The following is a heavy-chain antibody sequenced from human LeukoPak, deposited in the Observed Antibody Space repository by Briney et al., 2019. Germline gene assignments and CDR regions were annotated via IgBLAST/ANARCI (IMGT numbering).Heavy chain of an antibody. V-gene: IGHV3-30-3*01. J-gene: IGHJ4*02. Sequence: GGSLRLSCAASGLTFRSYAMHWVPQAPGKGLEWVAVISYDGSNKYFADSVKGRFTISRDNSKNTLYLQMNSLRAEDTAVYYCARNPVALYYFDYWGQGTLVTVSS. CDR1: GLTFRSYA. CDR3: ARNPVALYYFDY. CDR2: ISYDGSNK. D-gene: IGHD6-19*01.